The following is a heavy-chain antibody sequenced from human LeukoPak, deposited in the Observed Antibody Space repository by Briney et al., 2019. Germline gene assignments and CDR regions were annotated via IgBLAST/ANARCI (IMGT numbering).Heavy chain of an antibody. Sequence: GASVKFSFKASGYTFTSYYMHWVRQAPGQGLEWMGIINPSGGSTSYTQKFQGRVTMTRDTSTSTVYMELSSLRSEDTAVYYCARDPFSGEIGETDYWGQGTLVTVSS. V-gene: IGHV1-46*01. CDR2: INPSGGST. CDR3: ARDPFSGEIGETDY. D-gene: IGHD3-3*01. CDR1: GYTFTSYY. J-gene: IGHJ4*02.